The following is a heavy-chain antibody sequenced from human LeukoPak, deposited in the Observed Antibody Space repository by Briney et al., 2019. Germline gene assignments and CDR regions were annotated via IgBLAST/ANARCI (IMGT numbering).Heavy chain of an antibody. CDR1: GYTFTNYG. J-gene: IGHJ4*02. Sequence: ASVKVSCKASGYTFTNYGISWVRQAPGQGLEWMGWMNPNSGNTDYAQKFQGRFTITINTSISTAYMELSSLRSEDTAVYYCARAFGGPDEWYYFDYWGQGTLVTVSS. D-gene: IGHD3-3*01. V-gene: IGHV1-8*03. CDR3: ARAFGGPDEWYYFDY. CDR2: MNPNSGNT.